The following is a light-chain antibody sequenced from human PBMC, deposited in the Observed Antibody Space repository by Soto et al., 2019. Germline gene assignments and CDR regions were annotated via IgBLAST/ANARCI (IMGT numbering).Light chain of an antibody. CDR3: QQSYETPWT. J-gene: IGKJ1*01. Sequence: DIQMTQSPSSLSASVGDRVSITCRASQSINSYLNWYQQRPGEAPHLLIYAASSLQSGVPSRFSGSGSGTDFTLTISSLQPEDFASYYCQQSYETPWTFGQGTKVEIK. CDR2: AAS. V-gene: IGKV1-39*01. CDR1: QSINSY.